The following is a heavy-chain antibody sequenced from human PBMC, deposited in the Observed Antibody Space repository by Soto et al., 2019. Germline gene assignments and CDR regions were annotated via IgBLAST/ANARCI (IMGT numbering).Heavy chain of an antibody. CDR3: ARIYSSGWYGAFDI. V-gene: IGHV4-61*08. CDR1: GGSITIGDYY. Sequence: SETLSLTCTVSGGSITIGDYYWSWIRQSPGKGLEWIGYIFHTGSTNYNPSLKSRVTISVDTSKNQFSLKVSSVTAADTAVYYCARIYSSGWYGAFDIWGPGTMVTVSS. CDR2: IFHTGST. J-gene: IGHJ3*02. D-gene: IGHD6-19*01.